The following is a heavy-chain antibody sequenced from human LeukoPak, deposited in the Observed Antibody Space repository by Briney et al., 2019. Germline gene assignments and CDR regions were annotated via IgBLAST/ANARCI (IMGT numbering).Heavy chain of an antibody. D-gene: IGHD2-2*01. CDR3: ARGNIVVVPRWFDP. CDR1: GGSISSGGYS. V-gene: IGHV4-30-4*07. J-gene: IGHJ5*02. Sequence: SETLSLTCAVSGGSISSGGYSWSWIRQPPGEGLEWIGYIYYSGSTYYNPSLKSRVTISVDTSKNQFSLKLSSVTAADTAVYYCARGNIVVVPRWFDPWGQGTLVTVSS. CDR2: IYYSGST.